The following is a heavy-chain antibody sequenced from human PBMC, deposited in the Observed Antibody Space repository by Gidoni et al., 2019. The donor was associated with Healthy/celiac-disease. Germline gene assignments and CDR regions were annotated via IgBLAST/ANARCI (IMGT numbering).Heavy chain of an antibody. J-gene: IGHJ2*01. Sequence: EVQLVESGGGLVQPGGSLSLSFAASGFPFRIYSMNWVRQAPGKGLEWVSYISSSSSTIYYADSVKGRFTISRDNAKNSLYLQMNSLRAEDTAVDYCAREGRPPMSWSTDWYFDLWGRGTLVTVSS. CDR2: ISSSSSTI. D-gene: IGHD3-10*01. CDR1: GFPFRIYS. CDR3: AREGRPPMSWSTDWYFDL. V-gene: IGHV3-48*01.